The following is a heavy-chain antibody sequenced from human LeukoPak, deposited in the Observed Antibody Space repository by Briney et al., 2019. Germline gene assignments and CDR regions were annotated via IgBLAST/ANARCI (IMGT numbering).Heavy chain of an antibody. CDR1: GYTFTSNY. D-gene: IGHD5-12*01. Sequence: ASVKVSCKAFGYTFTSNYMHWVRQAPGQGPEWMGVISPSGGSTTYAQKFQGRVTMTEDTSTDTAYMELSSLRSEDTAVYYCATNIVATGGVDYWGQGTLVTVSS. CDR2: ISPSGGST. V-gene: IGHV1-46*01. CDR3: ATNIVATGGVDY. J-gene: IGHJ4*02.